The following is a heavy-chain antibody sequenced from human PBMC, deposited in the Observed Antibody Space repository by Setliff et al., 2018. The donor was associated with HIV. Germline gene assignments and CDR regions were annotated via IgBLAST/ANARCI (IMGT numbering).Heavy chain of an antibody. Sequence: ASVKVSCKASGYTFTSYDINWVRQATGQGLEWMGWMNPNSGNTGYAQKFQGRVTITRNTSISTAYMELSSLNFDDTAVYYCAREVREYRHFDKTYYTYMDVWGKGTTVTVSS. J-gene: IGHJ6*04. D-gene: IGHD3-3*01. V-gene: IGHV1-8*03. CDR3: AREVREYRHFDKTYYTYMDV. CDR1: GYTFTSYD. CDR2: MNPNSGNT.